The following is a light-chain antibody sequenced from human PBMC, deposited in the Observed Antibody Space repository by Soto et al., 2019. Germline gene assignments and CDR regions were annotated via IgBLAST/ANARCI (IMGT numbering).Light chain of an antibody. V-gene: IGKV3-20*01. Sequence: EIVLTQSPGTLSLSPGERATLSCRASQSVSSSYLAWYQQQPGQAPRLRIYGASSWATGIPDRFSGSGSGTDVSLTISRLEPEDVAVYYYQQYGSSPRNTFGGGTKVELK. CDR1: QSVSSSY. J-gene: IGKJ4*01. CDR3: QQYGSSPRNT. CDR2: GAS.